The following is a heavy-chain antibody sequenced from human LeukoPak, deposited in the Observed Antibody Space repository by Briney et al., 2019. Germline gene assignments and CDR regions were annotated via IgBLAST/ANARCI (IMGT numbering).Heavy chain of an antibody. D-gene: IGHD6-19*01. Sequence: PGGSLRLSCAASGFTFSSYAMHWVRQAPGKGLEWVAVISYDGSNKYYADSVKGRFTISRDNSKNTLYLQMNSLRAEDTAVYYCARKGVAVAGTGPGYYYYMDVWGKGTTVTVSS. CDR2: ISYDGSNK. V-gene: IGHV3-30*04. CDR3: ARKGVAVAGTGPGYYYYMDV. CDR1: GFTFSSYA. J-gene: IGHJ6*03.